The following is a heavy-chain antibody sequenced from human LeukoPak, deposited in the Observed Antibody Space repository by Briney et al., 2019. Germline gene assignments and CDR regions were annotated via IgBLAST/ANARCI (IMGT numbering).Heavy chain of an antibody. V-gene: IGHV3-7*03. Sequence: GGSLRLSCAASGFTFSSYWMSWVRQAPGKGLEWVANIKEDGGEIHFVDSMKGRFTISRDNAKNSLYLQMNSLRGDDTAVYYCAKASIAVAAPWTNYYFDYWGQGTLVTVSS. CDR2: IKEDGGEI. D-gene: IGHD6-19*01. J-gene: IGHJ4*02. CDR1: GFTFSSYW. CDR3: AKASIAVAAPWTNYYFDY.